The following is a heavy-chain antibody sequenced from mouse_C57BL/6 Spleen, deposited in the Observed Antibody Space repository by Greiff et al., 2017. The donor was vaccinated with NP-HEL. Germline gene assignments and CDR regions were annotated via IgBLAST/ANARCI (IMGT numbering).Heavy chain of an antibody. Sequence: QVQLKQPGADLVKPGASVKVSCKASGYTFTSYWMHWVKQRPGQGLEWIGRIHPSDSDTNYNQKFKGKATLTVDKSSSTAYMQLSSLTSEDSAVYYGAIYYNGSSYLYYAMDYWGQGTSGTVSS. CDR2: IHPSDSDT. CDR3: AIYYNGSSYLYYAMDY. J-gene: IGHJ4*01. CDR1: GYTFTSYW. D-gene: IGHD1-1*01. V-gene: IGHV1-74*01.